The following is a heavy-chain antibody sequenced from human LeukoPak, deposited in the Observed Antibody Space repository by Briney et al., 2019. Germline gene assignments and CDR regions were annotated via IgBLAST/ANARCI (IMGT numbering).Heavy chain of an antibody. V-gene: IGHV1-69*05. Sequence: SVKVSCKASGGTFSSYAISWVRQAPGQGLEWMGGIIPIFGTANYAQKFQGRVTITTDESTSTAYMELSSLRSEDTAVYYCARDRGRDIVAWDAFDIWGQGTMVTVSS. CDR2: IIPIFGTA. D-gene: IGHD5-12*01. J-gene: IGHJ3*02. CDR3: ARDRGRDIVAWDAFDI. CDR1: GGTFSSYA.